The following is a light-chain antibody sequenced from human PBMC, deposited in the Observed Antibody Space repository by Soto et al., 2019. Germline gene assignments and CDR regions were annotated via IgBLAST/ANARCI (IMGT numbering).Light chain of an antibody. CDR3: ISYTGSRSYV. CDR1: SSDIGAYDH. V-gene: IGLV2-14*01. J-gene: IGLJ1*01. Sequence: QSVLTQPASVSGSPGQSITISCSGTSSDIGAYDHVAWFQQFPGKTPKLIIYSVSNRPSGVSYRFSGSKSGNTASLTISGLQAEDEADYYCISYTGSRSYVFGTGTKVTVL. CDR2: SVS.